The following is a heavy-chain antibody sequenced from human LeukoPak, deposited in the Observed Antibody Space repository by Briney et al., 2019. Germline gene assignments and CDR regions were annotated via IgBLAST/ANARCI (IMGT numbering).Heavy chain of an antibody. CDR3: ARHVNWFDP. CDR1: TFRSYA. CDR2: IYYSGST. Sequence: TFRSYAMSWIRQPPGKGLEWIGSIYYSGSTYYNPSLKSRVTISVDTSKNQFSLKLSSVTAADTAVYYCARHVNWFDPWGQGTLVTVSS. J-gene: IGHJ5*01. V-gene: IGHV4-39*01.